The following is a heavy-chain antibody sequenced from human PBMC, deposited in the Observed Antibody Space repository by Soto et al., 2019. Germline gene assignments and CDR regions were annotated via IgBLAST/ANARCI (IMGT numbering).Heavy chain of an antibody. CDR1: GGSISSGDYY. CDR2: IYYSGST. V-gene: IGHV4-30-4*01. CDR3: ASVGGFGATTIAY. Sequence: QVQLQESGPGLVKPSQTLSLTCTVSGGSISSGDYYWSWIRQPPGKGLEWIGYIYYSGSTYYNPSLKSRVTISVDTSKNQCSLKLGSVTAADTAVYYCASVGGFGATTIAYWGQGTLVTVSS. D-gene: IGHD3-10*01. J-gene: IGHJ4*02.